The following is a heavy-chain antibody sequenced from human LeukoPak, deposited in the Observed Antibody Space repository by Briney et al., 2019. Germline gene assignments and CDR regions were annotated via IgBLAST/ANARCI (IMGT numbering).Heavy chain of an antibody. D-gene: IGHD2-2*01. CDR2: INHSGST. Sequence: PSETPSLTCAVYGGSFSGYYWSWIRQPPGKGLEWIGEINHSGSTNYNPSLKSRVTISVDTSKNQFSLKLSSVTAADTAVYYCGSSSSTSFYYWYFGLGGRAPWSLSPQ. CDR1: GGSFSGYY. J-gene: IGHJ2*01. CDR3: GSSSSTSFYYWYFGL. V-gene: IGHV4-34*01.